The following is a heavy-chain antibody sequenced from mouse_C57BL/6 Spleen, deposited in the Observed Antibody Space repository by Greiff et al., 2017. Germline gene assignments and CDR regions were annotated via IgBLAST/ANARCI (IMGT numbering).Heavy chain of an antibody. D-gene: IGHD2-1*01. Sequence: EVQGVESGGGLVQPGGSLSLSCAASGFTFTDYYMSWVRQPPGKALEWLGFIRNKANGYTTEYSASVKGRFTISRDNSQSILYLQMNALRAEDSATYYCARLIYGNFPFDYWGQGTTLTVSS. J-gene: IGHJ2*01. CDR3: ARLIYGNFPFDY. CDR1: GFTFTDYY. CDR2: IRNKANGYTT. V-gene: IGHV7-3*01.